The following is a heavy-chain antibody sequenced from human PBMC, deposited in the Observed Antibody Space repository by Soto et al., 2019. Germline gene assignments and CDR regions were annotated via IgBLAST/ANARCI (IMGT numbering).Heavy chain of an antibody. CDR1: GFTFTSAA. CDR3: AADRYSSGWVNYYYYGMDV. CDR2: IVVGSGNT. D-gene: IGHD6-19*01. V-gene: IGHV1-58*01. Sequence: SVKVSWKASGFTFTSAAVEWVRQARGQRLEWIGWIVVGSGNTNYAQKFQERVTITRDMSTSTAYMELSSLRSEDTAVYYCAADRYSSGWVNYYYYGMDVWGQGTTVTVSS. J-gene: IGHJ6*02.